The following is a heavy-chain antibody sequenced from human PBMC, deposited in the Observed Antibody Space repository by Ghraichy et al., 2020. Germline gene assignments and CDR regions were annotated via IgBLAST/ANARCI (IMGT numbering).Heavy chain of an antibody. Sequence: GGSLRLSCAASGFTFSNYAMDWVRQAPGKGLEWLSYITSSGSTIYYADSVKGRFTISRDNVKNSLYLQMSSLRDEDTAVYYCAREGGYYCSGGSCSRDFDYWGQGTLVTVSS. V-gene: IGHV3-48*02. CDR1: GFTFSNYA. D-gene: IGHD2-15*01. CDR2: ITSSGSTI. CDR3: AREGGYYCSGGSCSRDFDY. J-gene: IGHJ4*02.